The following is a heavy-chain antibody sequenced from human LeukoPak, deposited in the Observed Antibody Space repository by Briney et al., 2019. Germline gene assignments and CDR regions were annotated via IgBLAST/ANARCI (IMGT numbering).Heavy chain of an antibody. Sequence: SETLSLTCTVSGGSISSSSYYWGWIRQPPGKGLEWIGSIYHSGSTYYNPSLKSRVTISVDTSKNQFPLKLSSVTAADTAVYYCARDSDYGDHNYYFDYWGQGTLVTVSS. D-gene: IGHD4-17*01. CDR2: IYHSGST. CDR1: GGSISSSSYY. J-gene: IGHJ4*02. V-gene: IGHV4-39*06. CDR3: ARDSDYGDHNYYFDY.